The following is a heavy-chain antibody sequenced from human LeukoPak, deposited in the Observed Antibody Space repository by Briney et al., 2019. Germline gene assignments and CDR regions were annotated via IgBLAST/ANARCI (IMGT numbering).Heavy chain of an antibody. CDR1: GYSFTSYW. CDR3: ARRSAYDSSGYCQYYFDY. J-gene: IGHJ4*02. V-gene: IGHV5-51*01. CDR2: IYPDDSDT. Sequence: GESLKISCKGFGYSFTSYWIGWVRQMPGKGLEWMGIIYPDDSDTRYSPSFQGQVTISADKSISTAYLQWSSLKASDTAMYYCARRSAYDSSGYCQYYFDYWGQGTLVTVSS. D-gene: IGHD3-22*01.